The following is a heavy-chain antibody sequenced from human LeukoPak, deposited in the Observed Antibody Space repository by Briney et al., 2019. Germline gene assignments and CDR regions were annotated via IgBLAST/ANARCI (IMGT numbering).Heavy chain of an antibody. V-gene: IGHV1-18*01. Sequence: ASVKVSCKASGYTFTSYGISWVRQAPGQRLESMGWISGYNGNTNYAQKLQGRVTMTTDTSTSTAYMELRSLRSDDTAVYYCARAPMTTVTRKWFDPWGQGTLVTVSS. CDR1: GYTFTSYG. CDR2: ISGYNGNT. CDR3: ARAPMTTVTRKWFDP. J-gene: IGHJ5*02. D-gene: IGHD4-11*01.